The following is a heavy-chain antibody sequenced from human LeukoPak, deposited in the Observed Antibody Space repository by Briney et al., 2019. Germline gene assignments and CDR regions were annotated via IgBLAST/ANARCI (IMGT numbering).Heavy chain of an antibody. CDR2: ISSSSSTI. D-gene: IGHD4-17*01. Sequence: PGGSLRLSCAASGFTFSSHSMNWVRQAPGKGPEWISYISSSSSTIYYADSVKGRFTISRDNAKNSLYLQMSSLRDEDTAVYYCASLMTTVYYFDYWGQGTLVTVSS. V-gene: IGHV3-48*02. J-gene: IGHJ4*02. CDR3: ASLMTTVYYFDY. CDR1: GFTFSSHS.